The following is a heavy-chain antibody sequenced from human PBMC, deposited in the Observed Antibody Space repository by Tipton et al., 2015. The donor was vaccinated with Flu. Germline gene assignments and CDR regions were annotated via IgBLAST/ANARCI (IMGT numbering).Heavy chain of an antibody. V-gene: IGHV4-59*12. Sequence: TLSLTCTVSGDSISSSYWNWIRQPPGKGLEWIGYMSHRGSTNYNPSLESRVAISVDTSMNQVSLRLSSVTAADTAVYYCARGVLDSNTYYYYLPLAHWGQGTLVTVSS. J-gene: IGHJ4*02. CDR2: MSHRGST. CDR3: ARGVLDSNTYYYYLPLAH. CDR1: GDSISSSY. D-gene: IGHD3-22*01.